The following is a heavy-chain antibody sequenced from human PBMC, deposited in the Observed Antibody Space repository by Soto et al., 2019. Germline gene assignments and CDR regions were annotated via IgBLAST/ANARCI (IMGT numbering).Heavy chain of an antibody. CDR1: GFTFSSYA. CDR3: ARESDILTGYDY. CDR2: ISYDGSNK. Sequence: GGSLRLSCAASGFTFSSYAMHWVRQAPGKGLGWVAVISYDGSNKYYADSVKGRFTISRDNSKNTLYLQMNSLRAEDTAVYYCARESDILTGYDYWGQGTLVTVSS. D-gene: IGHD3-9*01. V-gene: IGHV3-30-3*01. J-gene: IGHJ4*02.